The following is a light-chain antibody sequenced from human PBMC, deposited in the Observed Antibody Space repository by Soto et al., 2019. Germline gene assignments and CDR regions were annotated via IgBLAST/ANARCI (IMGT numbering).Light chain of an antibody. CDR3: QQRSNFIT. CDR2: HAS. Sequence: DLQMTQSPSTLSASGGERLPIPLRASQSCRNSLAWYQQKPGKAPKLLVYHASNLETGVPSRFSGSGSGTDFTLTISSLEPEDFAVYYCQQRSNFITFGQGTRLEIK. CDR1: QSCRNS. J-gene: IGKJ5*01. V-gene: IGKV1-5*01.